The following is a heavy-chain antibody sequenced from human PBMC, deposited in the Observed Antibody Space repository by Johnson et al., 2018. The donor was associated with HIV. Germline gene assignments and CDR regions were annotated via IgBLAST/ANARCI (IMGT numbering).Heavy chain of an antibody. D-gene: IGHD6-6*01. V-gene: IGHV3-30*18. J-gene: IGHJ3*02. Sequence: QVQLVESGAGVVQPGRSLRLSCAASGFTFSSYGMHWVRQAPGQGLECVAVISYDGSNKYYADSVKGRFTIFRDNSKNTLYLQMSSLRTEDTAGYYCAKVHIPARWSAAFDIWGRGTMVTVSS. CDR1: GFTFSSYG. CDR2: ISYDGSNK. CDR3: AKVHIPARWSAAFDI.